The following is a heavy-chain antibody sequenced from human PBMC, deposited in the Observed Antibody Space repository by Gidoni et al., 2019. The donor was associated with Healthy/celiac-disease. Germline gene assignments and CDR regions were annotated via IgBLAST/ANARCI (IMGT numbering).Heavy chain of an antibody. Sequence: QLQLQASGSGLVKPSQTLSLTCAVSGGSISSGGYSWSWIRQPPGKGLEWIGYIYHSGSTYYNPSLKSRVTISVDRSKNQFSLKLSSVTAADTAVYYCAKRGWYGEFDYWGQGTLVTVSS. CDR3: AKRGWYGEFDY. V-gene: IGHV4-30-2*01. CDR2: IYHSGST. J-gene: IGHJ4*02. CDR1: GGSISSGGYS. D-gene: IGHD6-19*01.